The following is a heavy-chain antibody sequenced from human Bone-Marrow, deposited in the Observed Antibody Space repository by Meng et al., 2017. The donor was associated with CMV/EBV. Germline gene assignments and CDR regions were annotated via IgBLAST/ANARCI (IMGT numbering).Heavy chain of an antibody. CDR3: AKDPGQFLEWLLSFDF. Sequence: GGSLRLSCAASGFTFSSYSMNWVRQAPGKGLEWVSSISSSSSYIYYADSVKGRFTISRDNAKNSLYLQMNSLRAEDTAFYYCAKDPGQFLEWLLSFDFWGQGTLVTVSS. CDR2: ISSSSSYI. D-gene: IGHD3-3*01. J-gene: IGHJ4*02. CDR1: GFTFSSYS. V-gene: IGHV3-21*01.